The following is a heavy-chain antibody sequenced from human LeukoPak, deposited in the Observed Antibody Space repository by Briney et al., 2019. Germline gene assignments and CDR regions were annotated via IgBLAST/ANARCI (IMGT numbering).Heavy chain of an antibody. D-gene: IGHD2-21*02. J-gene: IGHJ4*02. CDR1: GFTLSSYA. CDR3: AKDLTVTATDYFDY. CDR2: ISGSGGST. Sequence: GGSLRLSCAASGFTLSSYAMSSVRQAPGKGLEWVSAISGSGGSTYYADSVKGRFTISRDNPKNTLYLQMNSLRAEDTAVYYCAKDLTVTATDYFDYWGQGTLVTVSS. V-gene: IGHV3-23*01.